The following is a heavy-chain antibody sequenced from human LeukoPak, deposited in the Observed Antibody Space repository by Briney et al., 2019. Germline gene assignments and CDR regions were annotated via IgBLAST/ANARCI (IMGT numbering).Heavy chain of an antibody. D-gene: IGHD6-6*01. CDR3: ARDLTSSSHWFDP. CDR2: INPNSGGT. J-gene: IGHJ5*02. V-gene: IGHV1-2*02. Sequence: ASVKVSCNTFGYTFTGYYMHWVRQAPGQGLEWMGWINPNSGGTNYAQKFQGRVTMTRDTSISTAYMEVSRLRSNDTAVYYCARDLTSSSHWFDPWGQGTLVTVSS. CDR1: GYTFTGYY.